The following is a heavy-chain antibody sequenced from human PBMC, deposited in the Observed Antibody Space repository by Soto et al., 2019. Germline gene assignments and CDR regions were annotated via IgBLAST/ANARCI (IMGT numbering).Heavy chain of an antibody. V-gene: IGHV3-30*01. CDR1: GFTFSGYA. J-gene: IGHJ5*02. CDR3: ARAGHAVVRGIKTNWFDP. Sequence: QVQLVESGGDVVQSGRSLRLSCAASGFTFSGYAMYWVRQAPGKGLECVASISYDGNNKYYAASVKGRFTISRDNSKDTLYMQMESLRDEDTAVYYCARAGHAVVRGIKTNWFDPWGQGILVTVSS. D-gene: IGHD3-10*01. CDR2: ISYDGNNK.